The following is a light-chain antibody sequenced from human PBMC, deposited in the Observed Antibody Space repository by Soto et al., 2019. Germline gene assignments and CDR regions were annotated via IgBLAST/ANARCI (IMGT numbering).Light chain of an antibody. CDR2: GAS. V-gene: IGKV3-20*01. CDR1: QSVTSNN. CDR3: QQYAGSPRT. Sequence: IVLTQSPGTLSLSPGERATLSCRASQSVTSNNLAWYQQKPGQAPRLLIYGASTRATDIPDRFSGSGSGTDFTLTISRLEPEDFAVYYCQQYAGSPRTFGQGTKVEIK. J-gene: IGKJ1*01.